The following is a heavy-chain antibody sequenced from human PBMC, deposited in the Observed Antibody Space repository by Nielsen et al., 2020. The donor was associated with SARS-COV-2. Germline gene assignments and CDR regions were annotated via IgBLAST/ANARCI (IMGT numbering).Heavy chain of an antibody. CDR1: GGSISTYY. V-gene: IGHV4-59*08. CDR3: ARQRGRGWYFDL. Sequence: SETLSPTCPVSGGSISTYYWSWIRQSPGKGVEWIAQVSYSGRTDYNPSLSLERRVTISIDTSKNQVSLQLSSVTAADTALYYCARQRGRGWYFDLWGRGTLVTVSS. CDR2: VSYSGRT. D-gene: IGHD3-16*01. J-gene: IGHJ2*01.